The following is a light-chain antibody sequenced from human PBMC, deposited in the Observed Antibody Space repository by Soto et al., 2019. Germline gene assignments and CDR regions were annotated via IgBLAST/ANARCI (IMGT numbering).Light chain of an antibody. CDR3: QHYNSYSEA. V-gene: IGKV1-5*03. CDR1: QTISSW. CDR2: KAS. J-gene: IGKJ1*01. Sequence: DIQMTQSPSTLSGSVGDRVTITCRASQTISSWLAWYQQKTGKAPKILIYKASTLKSGVPSRFSGSGSGTEFNLTISSLQPDDFATYYCQHYNSYSEACGQGTKVDI.